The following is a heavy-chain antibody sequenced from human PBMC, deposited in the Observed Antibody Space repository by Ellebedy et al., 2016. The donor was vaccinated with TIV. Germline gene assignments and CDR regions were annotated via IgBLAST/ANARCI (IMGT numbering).Heavy chain of an antibody. J-gene: IGHJ4*02. CDR2: INHSGST. D-gene: IGHD3-10*01. V-gene: IGHV4-34*01. CDR1: GGSFSDYY. CDR3: ASRTGWWFGDFDY. Sequence: MPSETLSLTCAVYGGSFSDYYWSWIRQPPGKGLAWIGEINHSGSTNYNPSLKSRVTISVDTSKNQFSLKLSSVTAADTAVYYCASRTGWWFGDFDYWGQGTLVTVSS.